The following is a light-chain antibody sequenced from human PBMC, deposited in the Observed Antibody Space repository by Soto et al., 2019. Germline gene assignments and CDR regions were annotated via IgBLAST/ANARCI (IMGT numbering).Light chain of an antibody. CDR2: EVS. Sequence: QSALTQPASVSGSPGQSITISCTGTSSDIGGYNYVSWYQHHPGKAPKLIIYEVSKRPSEISNRFSGSKSGNMASLTISGLQAEDEADYYCSSYTATNIPVFGGGTQLTVL. V-gene: IGLV2-14*01. J-gene: IGLJ2*01. CDR1: SSDIGGYNY. CDR3: SSYTATNIPV.